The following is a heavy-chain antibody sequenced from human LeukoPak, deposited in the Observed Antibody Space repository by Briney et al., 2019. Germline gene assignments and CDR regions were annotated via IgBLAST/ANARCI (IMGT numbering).Heavy chain of an antibody. CDR3: AKSRGYDFWSGFDY. CDR2: ISWNRGSL. D-gene: IGHD3-3*01. J-gene: IGHJ4*02. Sequence: GGSLRLSCAASGFTFSSYSMNWVRQAPGKGLEWVSGISWNRGSLGYADSVKGRFTISRDNAKNSLYLQMNSLRAEDMALYYCAKSRGYDFWSGFDYWGQGTLVTVSS. CDR1: GFTFSSYS. V-gene: IGHV3-9*03.